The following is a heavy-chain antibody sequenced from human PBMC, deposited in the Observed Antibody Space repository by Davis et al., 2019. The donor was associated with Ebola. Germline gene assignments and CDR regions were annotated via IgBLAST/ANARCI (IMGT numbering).Heavy chain of an antibody. CDR2: IYYSGST. V-gene: IGHV4-30-4*01. D-gene: IGHD2-2*02. J-gene: IGHJ5*02. CDR3: ARGGEVVPAAIYWFDP. Sequence: PSETLSLTCTVSGGSISSGDYYWSWIRQPPGKGLEWIGYIYYSGSTYYNPSLKSRVTISVDTSKNQFSLKLSSVTAADTAVYYCARGGEVVPAAIYWFDPWGQGTLVTVSS. CDR1: GGSISSGDYY.